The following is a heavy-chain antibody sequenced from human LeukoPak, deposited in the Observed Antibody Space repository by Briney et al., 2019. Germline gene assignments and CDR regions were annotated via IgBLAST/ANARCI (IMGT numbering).Heavy chain of an antibody. Sequence: KPSETLSLTCAVYGGSFSGYYWSWIRQPPGKGLEWIGEINHSGSTNYNPSLKSRVTISVDTSKNQFSLKLSSVTAADTAVYYCARGRYGGYLFDYWGQGTLVTVSS. J-gene: IGHJ4*02. CDR1: GGSFSGYY. V-gene: IGHV4-34*01. CDR2: INHSGST. CDR3: ARGRYGGYLFDY. D-gene: IGHD5-12*01.